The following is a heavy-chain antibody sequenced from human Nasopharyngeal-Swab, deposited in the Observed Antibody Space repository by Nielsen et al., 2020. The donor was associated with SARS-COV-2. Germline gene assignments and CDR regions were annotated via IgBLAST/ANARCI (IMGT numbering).Heavy chain of an antibody. V-gene: IGHV7-4-1*02. CDR1: LYTFTSYA. CDR2: MNTNTGNP. J-gene: IGHJ4*02. CDR3: ARELMVYAIDNFDY. D-gene: IGHD2-8*01. Sequence: SVNVSYKASLYTFTSYAMNWVRQAPGQGLEWMGWMNTNTGNPTYAQGFTGRFVFSLDTSVSTAYLQISSLKAEDTAVYYCARELMVYAIDNFDYWGQGTLVTVSS.